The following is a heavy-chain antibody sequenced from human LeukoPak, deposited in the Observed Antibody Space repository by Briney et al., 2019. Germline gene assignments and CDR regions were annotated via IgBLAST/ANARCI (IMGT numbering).Heavy chain of an antibody. Sequence: GGSLRLSCAASGFTVSSNYMSWVRQAPGKGLEWVSVIYSGGSTYYADSVKGRFTISRDNSKNTLYLQMNSLRAEDTAVYYCARDLGYGYAGHFDYWGQGTLVTVSS. D-gene: IGHD5-18*01. CDR1: GFTVSSNY. V-gene: IGHV3-66*01. CDR3: ARDLGYGYAGHFDY. J-gene: IGHJ4*02. CDR2: IYSGGST.